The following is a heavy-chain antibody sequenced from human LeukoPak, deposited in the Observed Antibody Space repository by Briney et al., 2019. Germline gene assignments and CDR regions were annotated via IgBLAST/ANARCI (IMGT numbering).Heavy chain of an antibody. CDR3: ARDFAPDIVVVPAGGFDY. J-gene: IGHJ4*02. CDR1: GFTFSSYA. V-gene: IGHV3-30*04. Sequence: PGRSLRLSCAASGFTFSSYAMHWVRQAPGKGLEWVAVISYDGSNKYYADSVKGRFTISRDSSKNTLYLQMNSLRAEDTAVYYCARDFAPDIVVVPAGGFDYWGQGTLVTVSS. CDR2: ISYDGSNK. D-gene: IGHD2-2*01.